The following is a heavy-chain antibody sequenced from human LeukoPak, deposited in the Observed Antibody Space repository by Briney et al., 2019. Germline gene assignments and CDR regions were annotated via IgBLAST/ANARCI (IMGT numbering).Heavy chain of an antibody. J-gene: IGHJ5*02. CDR3: ASYGSGSYRFDP. V-gene: IGHV4-31*03. Sequence: SETLSLTCTVSGGSISSGNYYWSWIRQHPGKGLEWIGYIHHSGSTYYNPSLKSRVIISVDTSKNQFSLKLNSVTAADTAVYYCASYGSGSYRFDPWGQGALVTVSS. CDR2: IHHSGST. CDR1: GGSISSGNYY. D-gene: IGHD3-10*01.